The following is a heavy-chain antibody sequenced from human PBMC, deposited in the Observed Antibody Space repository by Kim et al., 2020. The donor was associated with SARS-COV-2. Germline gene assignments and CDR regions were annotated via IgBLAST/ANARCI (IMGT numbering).Heavy chain of an antibody. CDR1: GFTFSSHT. D-gene: IGHD2-2*03. CDR2: ISGIGHST. V-gene: IGHV3-23*01. CDR3: VLSAGYGYNKPVAY. J-gene: IGHJ4*02. Sequence: GGSLRLSCAASGFTFSSHTMNWVRQAPGQGLEWVSGISGIGHSTYYADSVKGRFTISRDNSSNTLYLQVNSLRIEDTAVYYCVLSAGYGYNKPVAYWGQRTLVTVSS.